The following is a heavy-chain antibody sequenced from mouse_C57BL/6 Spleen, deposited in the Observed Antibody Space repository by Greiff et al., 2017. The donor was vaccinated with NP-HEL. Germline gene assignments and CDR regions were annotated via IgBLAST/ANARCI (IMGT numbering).Heavy chain of an antibody. D-gene: IGHD2-4*01. J-gene: IGHJ3*01. Sequence: QVQLQQPGAELVRPGTSVKLSCKASGYTFTSYWMHWVKQRPGQGLEWIGVIDPSDSYTNYNQKFKGKATLTVDTSSSTAYMQLSSLTSEDSAVYYCAREAVYYDYDGWFAYWGQGTLVTVSA. V-gene: IGHV1-59*01. CDR3: AREAVYYDYDGWFAY. CDR1: GYTFTSYW. CDR2: IDPSDSYT.